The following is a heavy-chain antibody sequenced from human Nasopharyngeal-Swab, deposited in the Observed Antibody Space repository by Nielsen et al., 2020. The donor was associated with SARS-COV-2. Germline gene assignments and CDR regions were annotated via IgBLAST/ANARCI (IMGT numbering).Heavy chain of an antibody. Sequence: VRQAPGKGLEWVANMKQDGSEKYYVDSVKGRFTISRDNAKNSLYLQMNSLRAEDTAVYYCAREMGEFDYWGQGTLVTVSS. CDR3: AREMGEFDY. V-gene: IGHV3-7*01. D-gene: IGHD2-21*01. CDR2: MKQDGSEK. J-gene: IGHJ4*02.